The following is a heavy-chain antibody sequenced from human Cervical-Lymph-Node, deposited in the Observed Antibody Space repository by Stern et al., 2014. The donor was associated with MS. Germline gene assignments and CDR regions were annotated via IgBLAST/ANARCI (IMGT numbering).Heavy chain of an antibody. CDR1: GFALRNSGVS. Sequence: QVTLRESGPTLVKATQPLTLTCTFSGFALRNSGVSVAWIRQPPGKALDWLAVIYWDDEKRYSPSLKSRLSITKDASESQVVLTMTNMDPVDTATYYCTHSLHGDYYDAFDTWGQGTMVTVSS. CDR2: IYWDDEK. CDR3: THSLHGDYYDAFDT. V-gene: IGHV2-5*02. J-gene: IGHJ3*02. D-gene: IGHD4-17*01.